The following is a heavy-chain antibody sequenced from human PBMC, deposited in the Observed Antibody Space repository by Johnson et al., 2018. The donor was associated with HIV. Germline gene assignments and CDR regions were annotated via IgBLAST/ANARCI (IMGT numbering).Heavy chain of an antibody. CDR3: ARESYYYGSADI. D-gene: IGHD3-10*01. Sequence: QVQLVESGGGLVKPGGSLRLSCTISGFSFSDYYMSWFRQAPGKGLEWLSYISVTGSVIYYADSVKGRFTISRDNTKNSVYLQMNSPTAEDTAVYYCARESYYYGSADIWGQGTMVTVSS. V-gene: IGHV3-11*04. J-gene: IGHJ3*02. CDR1: GFSFSDYY. CDR2: ISVTGSVI.